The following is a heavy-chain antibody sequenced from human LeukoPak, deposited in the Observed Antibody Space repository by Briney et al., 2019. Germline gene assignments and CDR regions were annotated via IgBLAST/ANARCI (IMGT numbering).Heavy chain of an antibody. CDR3: AKDSGSNPTNWFDP. J-gene: IGHJ5*02. CDR2: ISWNSGSI. Sequence: VHLGGSLRLSCAASGFTFDDYAMHWVRQVPGKGLEWVSGISWNSGSIGYADSVKGRFTISRDNAKNSLYLQMNSLRVEDTALYYCAKDSGSNPTNWFDPWGQGTLVTVSS. V-gene: IGHV3-9*01. CDR1: GFTFDDYA. D-gene: IGHD3-10*01.